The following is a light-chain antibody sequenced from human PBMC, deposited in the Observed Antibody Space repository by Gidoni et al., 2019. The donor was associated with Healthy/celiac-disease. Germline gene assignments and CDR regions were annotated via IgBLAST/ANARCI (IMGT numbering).Light chain of an antibody. CDR2: DAS. J-gene: IGKJ4*01. CDR1: QGISSY. V-gene: IGKV1-9*01. Sequence: DIQLTQSPSFLSASVGDRVTITCRASQGISSYLAWYQEKVGKAPKLLIYDASTLQSGVPSRFSGSGSGTEFTLTISSLQPEDFATYYCQQLNSSPLTFGGGTKVEIK. CDR3: QQLNSSPLT.